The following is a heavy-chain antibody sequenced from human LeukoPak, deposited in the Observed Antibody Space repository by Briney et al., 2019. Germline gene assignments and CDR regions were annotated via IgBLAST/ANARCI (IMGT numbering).Heavy chain of an antibody. D-gene: IGHD6-13*01. CDR2: IYYSGST. V-gene: IGHV4-39*07. Sequence: SETLSLTCTVSGGSISSGDYYWGWIRQPPGKGLEWIGTIYYSGSTNYNPSLKSRVTISVDTSKNQFSLKLSSVTAADTAVYYCARGKDIAAAGDPLDYWGQGTLVTVSS. CDR1: GGSISSGDYY. CDR3: ARGKDIAAAGDPLDY. J-gene: IGHJ4*02.